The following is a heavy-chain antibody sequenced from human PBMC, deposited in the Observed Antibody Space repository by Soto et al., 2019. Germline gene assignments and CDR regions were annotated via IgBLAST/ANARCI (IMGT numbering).Heavy chain of an antibody. V-gene: IGHV4-31*03. CDR3: ARSDNGGDWAAY. Sequence: QVQLQESGPGLVKPAQTLSLTYTVSGGSITSGAYYWSWIRQHPGKGLEWMGYIYFRGNTYYNPSLTSRITISLGTSKNQFSLPLSSVTASGTAVYDCARSDNGGDWAAYWGQGTLVPVSS. CDR2: IYFRGNT. D-gene: IGHD3-10*01. CDR1: GGSITSGAYY. J-gene: IGHJ4*02.